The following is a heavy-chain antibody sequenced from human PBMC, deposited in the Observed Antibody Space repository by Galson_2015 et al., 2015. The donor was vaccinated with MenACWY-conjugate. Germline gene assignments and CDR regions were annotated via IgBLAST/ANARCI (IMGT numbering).Heavy chain of an antibody. CDR3: QTSGTATYYYYYGMDV. CDR1: GFTYSSYS. CDR2: ISSSSSTI. J-gene: IGHJ6*02. D-gene: IGHD3-10*01. V-gene: IGHV3-48*04. Sequence: SLRLSCAASGFTYSSYSMNWVRQAPGKGLEWVSYISSSSSTIYYADSVKGRFTISRDNAKNSLYLQMNSLRAEDTAVYYCQTSGTATYYYYYGMDVWGQGTTVTVSS.